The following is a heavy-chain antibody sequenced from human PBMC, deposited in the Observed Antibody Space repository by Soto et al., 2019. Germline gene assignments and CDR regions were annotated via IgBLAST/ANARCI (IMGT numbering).Heavy chain of an antibody. CDR2: ISYDGSNK. J-gene: IGHJ6*02. CDR3: ARVSSFHYYYGMDV. D-gene: IGHD6-6*01. CDR1: GFTFSSYA. V-gene: IGHV3-30-3*01. Sequence: QVQLVESGGGVVQPGRSLRLSCAASGFTFSSYAMHWVRQAPGKGLEWVAVISYDGSNKYYADSVKGRFTISRDNSKNTLYLQMNSLRAEDTAVYYCARVSSFHYYYGMDVRGQGTTVTVSS.